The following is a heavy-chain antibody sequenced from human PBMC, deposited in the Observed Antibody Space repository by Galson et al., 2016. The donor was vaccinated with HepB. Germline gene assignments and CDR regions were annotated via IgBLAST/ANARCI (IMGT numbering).Heavy chain of an antibody. J-gene: IGHJ5*02. CDR2: MNPNSGNT. Sequence: SVKVSCKASGYTFISYDINWVRQATGQGLEWMGWMNPNSGNTGYVQKFQGRVTMTRNTSISTAYMELSSLGFEDPAVYYCARGHTGSRYDFWSGYYNWFDPWGQGTLVTVSS. D-gene: IGHD3-3*01. CDR1: GYTFISYD. V-gene: IGHV1-8*01. CDR3: ARGHTGSRYDFWSGYYNWFDP.